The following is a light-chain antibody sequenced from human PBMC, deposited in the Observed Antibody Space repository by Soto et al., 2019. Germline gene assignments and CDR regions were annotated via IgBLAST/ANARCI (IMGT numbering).Light chain of an antibody. V-gene: IGKV3-15*01. Sequence: EIVLTQSPATLSVSPGERATLSCSASQSVSTDLAWYQQKPCQAPRRLIYGASTRATGIPARFSGSGSGTEFTLTINSLQSEDLAVYYCHQYNDWPRFTFGPGTKVEIK. CDR1: QSVSTD. CDR3: HQYNDWPRFT. CDR2: GAS. J-gene: IGKJ3*01.